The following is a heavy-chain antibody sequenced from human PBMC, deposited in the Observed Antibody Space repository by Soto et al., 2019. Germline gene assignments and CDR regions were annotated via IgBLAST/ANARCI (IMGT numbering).Heavy chain of an antibody. CDR1: GCTFSSYA. J-gene: IGHJ6*02. CDR2: ISYDGSNK. D-gene: IGHD3-10*01. V-gene: IGHV3-30-3*01. CDR3: ARDSFLWFGENYYYYYGMDV. Sequence: GVSLRVSCAAAGCTFSSYARHWVRQAPGKGLEWVAVISYDGSNKYYADSVKGRFTISRDNSKNTLYLQMNSLRAEDTAVYYCARDSFLWFGENYYYYYGMDVWGQGTTVTVSS.